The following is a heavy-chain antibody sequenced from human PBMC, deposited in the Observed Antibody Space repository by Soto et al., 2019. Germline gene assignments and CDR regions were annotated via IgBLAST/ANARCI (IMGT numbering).Heavy chain of an antibody. V-gene: IGHV1-18*01. CDR1: GYTFTSYG. CDR2: ISAYNGNT. CDR3: AWDPPPPDY. Sequence: QVQLVQSGAEVKKPGASVKVSCKASGYTFTSYGISWMRQAPGQGLEWMGWISAYNGNTNYAQKLQGRVTMTTDTSKSTASMELTRLRSDDTAVYYCAWDPPPPDYWGPGTLVTLSS. J-gene: IGHJ4*02.